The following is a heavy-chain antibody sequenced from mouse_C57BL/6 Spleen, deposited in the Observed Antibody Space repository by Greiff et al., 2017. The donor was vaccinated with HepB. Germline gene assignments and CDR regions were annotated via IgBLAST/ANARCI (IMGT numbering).Heavy chain of an antibody. CDR1: GFTFSDYG. J-gene: IGHJ1*03. CDR2: ISSGSSTI. Sequence: EVQGVESGGGLVKPGGSLKLSCAASGFTFSDYGMNWVRQAPEKGLEWVAYISSGSSTIYYADTVKGRFTISRANAKNTLFLQMTSLRSEDTAMYYCARVLAYLYFDVWGTGTTVTVSS. V-gene: IGHV5-17*01. CDR3: ARVLAYLYFDV.